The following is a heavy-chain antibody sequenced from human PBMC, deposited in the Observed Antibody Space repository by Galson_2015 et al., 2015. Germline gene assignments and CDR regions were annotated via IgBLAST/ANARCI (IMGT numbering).Heavy chain of an antibody. J-gene: IGHJ6*02. V-gene: IGHV3-48*02. CDR3: ARDRGPRPTLYGMDV. D-gene: IGHD3/OR15-3a*01. CDR2: ISSSSSTI. CDR1: GFTFSSYS. Sequence: SLRLSCAASGFTFSSYSMNWVRQAPGKGLEWVSYISSSSSTIYYADSVKGRFTISRDNAKNSLYLQMNSLRDEDTAVYYCARDRGPRPTLYGMDVWGQGTTVTVSS.